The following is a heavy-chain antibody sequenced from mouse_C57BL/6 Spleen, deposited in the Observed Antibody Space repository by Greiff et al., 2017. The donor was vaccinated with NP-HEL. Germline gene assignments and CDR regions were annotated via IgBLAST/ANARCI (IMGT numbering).Heavy chain of an antibody. D-gene: IGHD1-1*01. CDR1: GYTFTSYW. V-gene: IGHV1-55*01. Sequence: QVQLQQPGAELVKPGASVKMSCTASGYTFTSYWITWVKQRPGQGLEWIGDIYPGSGSTNYNEKFKSKATLTVDTSSSTAYMQLSSLTSEDSAVYYCASPQYYGSSYEAMDYWGQGTSVTVSS. CDR2: IYPGSGST. J-gene: IGHJ4*01. CDR3: ASPQYYGSSYEAMDY.